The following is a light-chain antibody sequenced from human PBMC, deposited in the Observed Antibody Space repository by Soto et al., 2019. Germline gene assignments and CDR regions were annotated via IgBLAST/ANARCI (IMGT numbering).Light chain of an antibody. CDR1: QTISSW. CDR2: KAS. Sequence: DIQMTHSPSTLSGSVGYRVNITCRASQTISSWLAWYQQKPGKAPKLLIYKASTLKSGVPSRFSGSGSGTEFTLTISSLQPEDFATYYCQQSYSSPPTFGQGTKVDIK. J-gene: IGKJ1*01. CDR3: QQSYSSPPT. V-gene: IGKV1-5*03.